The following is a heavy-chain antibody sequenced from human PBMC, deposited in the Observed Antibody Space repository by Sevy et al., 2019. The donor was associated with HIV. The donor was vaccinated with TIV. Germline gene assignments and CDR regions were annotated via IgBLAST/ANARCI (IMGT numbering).Heavy chain of an antibody. CDR3: ASAIVGAFDAFDI. D-gene: IGHD1-26*01. CDR1: SYSFISGYY. V-gene: IGHV4-38-2*01. CDR2: FYLSGST. J-gene: IGHJ3*02. Sequence: SETLSLTCDVSSYSFISGYYWGWIRQPPGKGLEWIGSFYLSGSTYYNPSLKSRVSISVDTSKNHFSLKLSSVTAADTAVYYCASAIVGAFDAFDIWGQGTMVTVSS.